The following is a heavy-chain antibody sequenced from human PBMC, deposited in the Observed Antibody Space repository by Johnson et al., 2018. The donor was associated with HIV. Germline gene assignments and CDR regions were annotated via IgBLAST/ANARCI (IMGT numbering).Heavy chain of an antibody. CDR3: ARDPRTAAADSKDAFDI. V-gene: IGHV3-11*01. D-gene: IGHD6-13*01. Sequence: QVQLVESGGGSVKPGGSLRLSCAASEFTFKDYYMNWIRQAPGKGLEWVSHISSSGTTKYYSDSVKGRFTISRDNAKKSLYLQMNSLRAEDTALYYCARDPRTAAADSKDAFDIWGQGTMVTVSS. J-gene: IGHJ3*02. CDR1: EFTFKDYY. CDR2: ISSSGTTK.